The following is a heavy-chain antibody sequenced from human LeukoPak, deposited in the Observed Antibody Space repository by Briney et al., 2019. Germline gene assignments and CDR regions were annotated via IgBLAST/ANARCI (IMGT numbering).Heavy chain of an antibody. CDR3: ARGGLGITFYFDS. Sequence: GGSLRLSCAASGFTFSSYEMNWVRQAPGKGREWLSYISSSGGALYYADSVKGRFTISRDNAKNSLYLQMNSLRAEDTAVYYCARGGLGITFYFDSWGQGILVTVSS. CDR2: ISSSGGAL. V-gene: IGHV3-48*03. CDR1: GFTFSSYE. D-gene: IGHD7-27*01. J-gene: IGHJ4*02.